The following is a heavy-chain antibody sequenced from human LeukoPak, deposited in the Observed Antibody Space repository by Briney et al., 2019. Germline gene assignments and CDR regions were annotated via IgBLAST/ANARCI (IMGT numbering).Heavy chain of an antibody. CDR1: GYSFTSYW. V-gene: IGHV5-51*01. CDR2: IYPDDSDT. D-gene: IGHD6-19*01. J-gene: IGHJ1*01. CDR3: AGRPYSSGWFD. Sequence: GESLKISCKGSGYSFTSYWIGWVRQMPGKGLEWMGIIYPDDSDTRYSPSFQGQVTISADKSITTAYLQWSSLKASDTAMYYCAGRPYSSGWFDWGQGTLVTVSS.